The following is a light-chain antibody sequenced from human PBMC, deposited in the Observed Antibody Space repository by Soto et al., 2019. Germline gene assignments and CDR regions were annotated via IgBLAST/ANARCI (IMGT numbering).Light chain of an antibody. CDR1: QSVSSN. Sequence: EIVMTQSPATLSVSLGERATLSCRASQSVSSNLAWYQQKPGQAPRLLIYGASARVTGIPARFSGSRSGTEFTLTISSLQSEDFAVYYCQQYSDWPPWTFGQGTKVDIK. V-gene: IGKV3-15*01. J-gene: IGKJ1*01. CDR3: QQYSDWPPWT. CDR2: GAS.